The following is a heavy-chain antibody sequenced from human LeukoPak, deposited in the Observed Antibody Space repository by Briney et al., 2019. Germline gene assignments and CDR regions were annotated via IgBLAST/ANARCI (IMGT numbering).Heavy chain of an antibody. J-gene: IGHJ4*02. CDR3: ARAPHYYDSSGYYEFDY. V-gene: IGHV4-39*07. CDR2: IYYSGST. D-gene: IGHD3-22*01. CDR1: GGSISSSSYY. Sequence: SETLSLTCTVSGGSISSSSYYRGWIRQPPGKGLEWIGSIYYSGSTYYNPSLKSRVTISVDTSKNQFSLKLSSVTAADTAVYYCARAPHYYDSSGYYEFDYWGQGTLVTVSS.